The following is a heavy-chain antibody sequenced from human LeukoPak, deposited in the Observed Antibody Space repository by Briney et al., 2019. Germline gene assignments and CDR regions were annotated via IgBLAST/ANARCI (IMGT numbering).Heavy chain of an antibody. CDR2: ISGSGGST. D-gene: IGHD5-12*01. V-gene: IGHV3-23*01. Sequence: GGSLRLSCAASGFTFSSYAMIWVRQAPGKGLGWVSGISGSGGSTYYADSVKGRFTISRDNYKNTLYLQMNSLRAEDTAVYYCATTLRLLDYWGQGTLVTVSS. CDR1: GFTFSSYA. CDR3: ATTLRLLDY. J-gene: IGHJ4*02.